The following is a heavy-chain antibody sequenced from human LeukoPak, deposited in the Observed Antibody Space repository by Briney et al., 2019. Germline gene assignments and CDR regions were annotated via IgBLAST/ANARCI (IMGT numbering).Heavy chain of an antibody. CDR2: VYYSGST. J-gene: IGHJ5*02. CDR3: ARNADYGDYSWFDP. D-gene: IGHD4-17*01. V-gene: IGHV4-59*08. Sequence: SETLSLTCTVSGSSISSYYWSWIRQPPGKGLEWIGGVYYSGSTNYNPSLKSRVTISVDTSKNQFSLKLSSVTAADTAVYYCARNADYGDYSWFDPWGQGTLVTVSS. CDR1: GSSISSYY.